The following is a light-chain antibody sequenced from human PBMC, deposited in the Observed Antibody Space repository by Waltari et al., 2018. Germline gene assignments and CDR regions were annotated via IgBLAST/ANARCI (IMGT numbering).Light chain of an antibody. CDR1: SSDVGGYNY. J-gene: IGLJ2*01. V-gene: IGLV2-14*01. Sequence: QSALTQPASVSGSPGQSITISCTGTSSDVGGYNYVSWYQQHPGNAPKPMIYEGSNRPSGVSNRFSGSKSGNTASLTISGLQAEDEADYYCSSYTSSSTLVVFGGGTKLTVL. CDR2: EGS. CDR3: SSYTSSSTLVV.